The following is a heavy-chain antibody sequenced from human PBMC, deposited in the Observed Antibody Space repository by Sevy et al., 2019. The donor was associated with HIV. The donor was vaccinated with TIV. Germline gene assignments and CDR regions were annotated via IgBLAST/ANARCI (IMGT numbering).Heavy chain of an antibody. CDR1: GFTFSSYA. Sequence: GGSLRLSCAASGFTFSSYAMHWVRQAPGKGLEWVAVISYDGSNKYYADSVKGRSTISRDNSKSTLYLQMNSLRAEDTAVYYCARDQHDYGGNLRTGWFDPWGQGTLVTVSS. CDR3: ARDQHDYGGNLRTGWFDP. CDR2: ISYDGSNK. V-gene: IGHV3-30-3*01. D-gene: IGHD4-17*01. J-gene: IGHJ5*02.